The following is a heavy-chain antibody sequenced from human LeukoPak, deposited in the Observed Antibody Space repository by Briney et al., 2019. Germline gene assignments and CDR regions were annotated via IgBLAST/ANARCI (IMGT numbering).Heavy chain of an antibody. Sequence: GGSLRLSCAASGFTFSNYEMNWVRQAPGKGLEWVSYISSSGSIYYADSVKGRFTIPRDNAKNSLYLQMNSLRAEDTAIYYCASTNYYDSSGFSNWFDPWGQGTLVTVSS. CDR2: ISSSGSI. J-gene: IGHJ5*02. V-gene: IGHV3-48*03. CDR3: ASTNYYDSSGFSNWFDP. CDR1: GFTFSNYE. D-gene: IGHD3-22*01.